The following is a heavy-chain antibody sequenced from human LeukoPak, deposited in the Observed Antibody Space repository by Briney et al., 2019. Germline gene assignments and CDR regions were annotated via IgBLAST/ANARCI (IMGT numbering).Heavy chain of an antibody. CDR2: IRYDGSNK. CDR3: AKGMYSSSWYFDY. CDR1: GFTFSSYG. J-gene: IGHJ4*02. D-gene: IGHD6-13*01. Sequence: GGSLRLSCAASGFTFSSYGMHWVGQAPGKRLEWVAFIRYDGSNKYYADSVKGRFTISRDNSKNTLYLQMNSLRAEDTAVYYCAKGMYSSSWYFDYWGQGTLVTVSS. V-gene: IGHV3-30*02.